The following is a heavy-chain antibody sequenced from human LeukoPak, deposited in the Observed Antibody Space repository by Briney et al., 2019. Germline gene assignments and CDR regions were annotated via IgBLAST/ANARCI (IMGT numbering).Heavy chain of an antibody. V-gene: IGHV3-30-3*01. J-gene: IGHJ4*02. CDR3: ARGDWLDY. CDR2: ISYDGSDK. D-gene: IGHD3-9*01. CDR1: GFTFSSYA. Sequence: GGSLRLSCAASGFTFSSYAMHWVRQAPGKGLEWLTLISYDGSDKYYADSVKGRFTISRDDSKNTLYLQMNSLRAEDTAVFYCARGDWLDYWGQGTLVTVSS.